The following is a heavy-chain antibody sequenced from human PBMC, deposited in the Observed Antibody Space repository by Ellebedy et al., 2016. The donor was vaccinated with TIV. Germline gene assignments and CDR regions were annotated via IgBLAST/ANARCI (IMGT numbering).Heavy chain of an antibody. CDR2: IFYSGST. Sequence: SETLSLTXTVSGGSISSSGYYWGWLRQPPGKGLQWIGSIFYSGSTYYNPSLKSRVTISVDTSKNQFSLKVSSLTASDTAVYYCARRSAYDSLGNYYFDYWGQGTLVTVSS. D-gene: IGHD5-12*01. CDR1: GGSISSSGYY. J-gene: IGHJ4*02. V-gene: IGHV4-39*07. CDR3: ARRSAYDSLGNYYFDY.